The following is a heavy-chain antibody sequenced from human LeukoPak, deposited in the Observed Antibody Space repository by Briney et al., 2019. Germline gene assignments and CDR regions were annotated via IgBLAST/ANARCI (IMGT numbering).Heavy chain of an antibody. CDR3: ARHPHFWSGYYDY. CDR2: INHSGST. D-gene: IGHD3-3*02. CDR1: GGSFSGYY. V-gene: IGHV4-34*01. Sequence: SETLSLTCAVYGGSFSGYYWSWIRQPPGKGLEWIGEINHSGSTNYNPSLKSRVTISVDTSKNQFSLKLSSVTAADTAVYYCARHPHFWSGYYDYWGQGTLVTVSS. J-gene: IGHJ4*02.